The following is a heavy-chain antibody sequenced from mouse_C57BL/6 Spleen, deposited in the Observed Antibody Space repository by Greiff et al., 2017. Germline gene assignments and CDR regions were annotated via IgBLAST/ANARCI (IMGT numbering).Heavy chain of an antibody. CDR2: IYPGDGDT. Sequence: QVQLKESGAELVKPGASVKISCKASGYAFSSYWMNWVKQRPGKGLEWIGQIYPGDGDTNYNGKFKGKATLTADKSSSTAYMQLSSLTSEDSAVYFCARGVGREYAMDYWGQGTSVTVSS. CDR1: GYAFSSYW. D-gene: IGHD4-1*01. V-gene: IGHV1-80*01. CDR3: ARGVGREYAMDY. J-gene: IGHJ4*01.